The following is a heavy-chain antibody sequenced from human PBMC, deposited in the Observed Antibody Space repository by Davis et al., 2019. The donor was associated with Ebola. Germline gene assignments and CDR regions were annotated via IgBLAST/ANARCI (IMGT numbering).Heavy chain of an antibody. V-gene: IGHV1-46*01. Sequence: ASVNVSCKASVYTFTSYYMHWVRQPPGQGLEWMGIINPSGGSTSYEQKFQGRVTMTRDTSTSTVYMELSSLRSEDTAVYYCARDRPEFGESSMDVCGQGTTVTVSS. CDR2: INPSGGST. J-gene: IGHJ6*02. CDR3: ARDRPEFGESSMDV. CDR1: VYTFTSYY. D-gene: IGHD3-10*01.